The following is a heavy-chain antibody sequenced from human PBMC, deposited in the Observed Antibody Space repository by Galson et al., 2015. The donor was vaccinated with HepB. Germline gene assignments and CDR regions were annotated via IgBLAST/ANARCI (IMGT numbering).Heavy chain of an antibody. D-gene: IGHD3-10*01. V-gene: IGHV3-21*01. CDR2: ISSSSSYI. J-gene: IGHJ4*02. Sequence: SLRLSCAASGFTFSSYSMNWVRQAPGKGLEWVSSISSSSSYIYYADSVKGRFTISRDNAKNSLYLQMNSLRAEDTAVYYCATWGLRGGLSNWGQGTLVTVSS. CDR3: ATWGLRGGLSN. CDR1: GFTFSSYS.